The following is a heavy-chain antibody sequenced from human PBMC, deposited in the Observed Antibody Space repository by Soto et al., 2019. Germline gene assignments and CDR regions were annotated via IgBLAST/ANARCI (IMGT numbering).Heavy chain of an antibody. V-gene: IGHV4-39*01. CDR2: VYYRGRS. CDR3: VGQRTTVPTQAYFDY. D-gene: IGHD4-17*01. J-gene: IGHJ4*02. CDR1: GGSVTNSSYY. Sequence: SETLSLTCTVSGGSVTNSSYYWGWIRQSPGKGLEWIGSVYYRGRSYSKSSVKSRVTISVDTSKNRFSLSLNSVTASDTAVYFCVGQRTTVPTQAYFDYWGPGALVTVSS.